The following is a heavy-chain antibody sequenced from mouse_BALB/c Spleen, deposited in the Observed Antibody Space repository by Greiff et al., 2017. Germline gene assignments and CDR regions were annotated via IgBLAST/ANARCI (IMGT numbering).Heavy chain of an antibody. CDR2: INPYNGDT. V-gene: IGHV1-20*02. Sequence: VQLQQSGPELVKPGASVKISCKASGYSFTGYFMNWVMQSHGKSLEWIGRINPYNGDTFYNQKFKGKATLTVDKSSSTAHMELRSLASEDSAVYYCARTGDAPVYFDYWGQGTTLTVSS. CDR3: ARTGDAPVYFDY. J-gene: IGHJ2*01. CDR1: GYSFTGYF.